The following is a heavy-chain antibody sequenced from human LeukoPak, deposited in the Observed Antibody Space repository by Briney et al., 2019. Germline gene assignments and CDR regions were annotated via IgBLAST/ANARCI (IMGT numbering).Heavy chain of an antibody. Sequence: SQTLSLTCTVSGGSISSADYHWTWIRQSPGKGLEWIGSTHHGPSLKSRVTISVDTSKNQFSLRLTSVTAADTAVYYCVRENYGSGPAYYGMDVWGQGATVTVSS. CDR2: T. J-gene: IGHJ6*02. V-gene: IGHV4-30-4*01. CDR3: VRENYGSGPAYYGMDV. CDR1: GGSISSADYH. D-gene: IGHD3-10*01.